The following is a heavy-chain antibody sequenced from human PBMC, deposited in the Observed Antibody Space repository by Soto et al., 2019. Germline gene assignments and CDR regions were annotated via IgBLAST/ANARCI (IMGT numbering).Heavy chain of an antibody. CDR2: ISGSGGNT. CDR3: AKGLRRLLRTQYYYGLDV. J-gene: IGHJ6*02. CDR1: GFTFSPYA. D-gene: IGHD3-16*01. V-gene: IGHV3-23*01. Sequence: WGSLRLSCAASGFTFSPYAITWGRHSPFKGLEWVSSISGSGGNTNYADSVKGRFTVSRDNSKRTLSLQMNSLTEEDTAIYYCAKGLRRLLRTQYYYGLDVWGRGTTVTVSS.